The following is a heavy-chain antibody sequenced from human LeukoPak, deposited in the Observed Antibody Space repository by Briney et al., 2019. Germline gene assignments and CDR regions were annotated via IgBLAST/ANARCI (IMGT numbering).Heavy chain of an antibody. J-gene: IGHJ6*03. Sequence: PGGSLRLSCAASGFTFSDYYMSWIRQAPGKGLEWVSYISSSGSTIYYADSVKGRFTISRDNAKNSLYLQMNSLRAEDTAVYYCARAYYDFWSGYSPGDYYYYMDVWGKGTTVTVSS. V-gene: IGHV3-11*04. CDR3: ARAYYDFWSGYSPGDYYYYMDV. CDR1: GFTFSDYY. CDR2: ISSSGSTI. D-gene: IGHD3-3*01.